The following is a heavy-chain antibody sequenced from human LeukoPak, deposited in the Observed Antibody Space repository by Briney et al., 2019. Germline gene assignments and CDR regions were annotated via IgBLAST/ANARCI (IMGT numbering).Heavy chain of an antibody. J-gene: IGHJ4*02. CDR3: ARPGTFFDY. D-gene: IGHD3-16*01. Sequence: SETLSLTCTVSGGSISSSSYYWGWLRQPPGKGLEWIGSIYYSGSTYYNPSLKSRVTISVDTSKNQFSLKLSSVTAADTAVYYCARPGTFFDYWGQGTLVTVSS. CDR1: GGSISSSSYY. CDR2: IYYSGST. V-gene: IGHV4-39*01.